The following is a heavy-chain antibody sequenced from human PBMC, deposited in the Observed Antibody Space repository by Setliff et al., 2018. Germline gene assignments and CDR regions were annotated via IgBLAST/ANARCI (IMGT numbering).Heavy chain of an antibody. Sequence: SETLSLTCAVSGGSFSYYYWSWIRQPPGKRLEWIGYIYYSGSTNYNPSLESRVTISVDTSKNQFSLRLNSATAADTAVYYCARLRGAFDYWGQGTLVTVSS. D-gene: IGHD3-16*01. V-gene: IGHV4-59*01. CDR2: IYYSGST. J-gene: IGHJ4*02. CDR3: ARLRGAFDY. CDR1: GGSFSYYY.